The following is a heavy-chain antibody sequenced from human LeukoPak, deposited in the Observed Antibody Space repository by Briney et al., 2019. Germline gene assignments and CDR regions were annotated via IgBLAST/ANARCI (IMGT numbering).Heavy chain of an antibody. V-gene: IGHV4-34*01. CDR1: GGSFSCYY. D-gene: IGHD3-9*01. Sequence: SAPLSLTFAGYGGSFSCYYWSWIRPPPGKGVEWIGKINHSGSTNYNPSLKSGVTISVDTSNNQLSLKLSAVTAADTAVYYCARRAGIYDSLTVCLGGVVFFDYWGQGTLVTVSS. CDR2: INHSGST. J-gene: IGHJ4*02. CDR3: ARRAGIYDSLTVCLGGVVFFDY.